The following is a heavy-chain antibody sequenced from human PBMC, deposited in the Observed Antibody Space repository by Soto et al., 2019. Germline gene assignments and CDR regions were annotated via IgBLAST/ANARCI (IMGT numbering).Heavy chain of an antibody. D-gene: IGHD6-13*01. V-gene: IGHV5-51*01. CDR3: ARHHGSPGSYFGLDV. Sequence: GESLKISCKGSGYSFTSYWINWVRQMPGKGLEWMGIIYPGDSDTRYSPSFQGQVTISADKSIDTDYLQWRSLKASDTAVYYCARHHGSPGSYFGLDVWGQGTTVTVSS. CDR1: GYSFTSYW. CDR2: IYPGDSDT. J-gene: IGHJ6*02.